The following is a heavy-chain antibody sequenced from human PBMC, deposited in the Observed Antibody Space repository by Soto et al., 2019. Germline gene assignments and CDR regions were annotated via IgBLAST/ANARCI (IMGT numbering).Heavy chain of an antibody. Sequence: QVQVKESGPGLVKPSETLSLTCTVSGGSMSPYYWSWIRQAPGKGLEWIANIYYRGNTNYNPSLESRVTIAVDTAKDHFSLKLNSMTTADTAVYYCARQSKKTGDFDYFYGMDVWGEGTTVNVSS. CDR2: IYYRGNT. D-gene: IGHD7-27*01. J-gene: IGHJ6*04. V-gene: IGHV4-59*08. CDR1: GGSMSPYY. CDR3: ARQSKKTGDFDYFYGMDV.